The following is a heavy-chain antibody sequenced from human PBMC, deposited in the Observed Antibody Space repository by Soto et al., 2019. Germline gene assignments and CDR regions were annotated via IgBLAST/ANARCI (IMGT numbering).Heavy chain of an antibody. CDR3: VREAINSGWSGGRINFYNY. J-gene: IGHJ4*02. D-gene: IGHD6-19*01. CDR1: GFTFDDYA. CDR2: ICWDRGMI. V-gene: IGHV3-9*01. Sequence: LRLSCATSGFTFDDYAVHWVRRAPGEFLEWVSGICWDRGMIIYVDSVKGRFTITRDNTEPSLYLQMKRLSVEHTTLNHSVREAINSGWSGGRINFYNYWGQGDLITVAT.